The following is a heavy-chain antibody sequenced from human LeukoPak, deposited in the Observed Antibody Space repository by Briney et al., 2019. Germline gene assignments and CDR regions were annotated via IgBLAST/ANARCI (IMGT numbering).Heavy chain of an antibody. V-gene: IGHV4-34*01. CDR2: INHSGST. CDR3: ASKDSSGYYID. D-gene: IGHD3-22*01. J-gene: IGHJ4*02. Sequence: SETLSLTCAVYGGSFSGYDWSWIRQPPGKGLEWIGEINHSGSTNYNPSLKSRVTISVDTSKNQFSLKLSSVTAADTAVYYCASKDSSGYYIDWGQGTLVTVSS. CDR1: GGSFSGYD.